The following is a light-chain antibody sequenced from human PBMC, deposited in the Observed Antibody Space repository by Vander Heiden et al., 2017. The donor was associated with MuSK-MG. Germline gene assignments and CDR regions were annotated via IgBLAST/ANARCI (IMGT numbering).Light chain of an antibody. J-gene: IGKJ1*01. CDR3: QQRANWWT. CDR2: DAS. CDR1: QSVSTS. Sequence: EIVLTQSPATLSLSPGERATLSCRASQSVSTSLAWYQQKPGQAPRLLIYDASNRATGIPARFSGSGSGTDFTLTSSSLEPEDFAVYYWQQRANWWTFGQGTKVEIK. V-gene: IGKV3-11*01.